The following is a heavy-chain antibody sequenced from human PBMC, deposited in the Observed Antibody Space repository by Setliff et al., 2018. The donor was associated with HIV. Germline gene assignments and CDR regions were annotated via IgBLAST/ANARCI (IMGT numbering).Heavy chain of an antibody. D-gene: IGHD2-8*01. CDR1: GGSISSGSDY. CDR3: ARRGRDGVFIMFATGFDP. J-gene: IGHJ5*02. Sequence: PSETLSLTCTVSGGSISSGSDYWSWIRQPAGKGLEWIGRIYINGSTNYNPSLKSRVTISVDTSKNQFSLKLNSVTAADTAVYYCARRGRDGVFIMFATGFDPWGQGALVTVSS. V-gene: IGHV4-61*02. CDR2: IYINGST.